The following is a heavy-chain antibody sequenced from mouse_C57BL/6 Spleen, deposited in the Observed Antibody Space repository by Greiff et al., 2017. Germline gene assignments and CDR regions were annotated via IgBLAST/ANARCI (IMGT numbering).Heavy chain of an antibody. CDR2: LDPENGDT. Sequence: EVQLQQSGAELVRPGASVKLSCTASGFNIKDDYMHWVKQRPEQGLEWIGWLDPENGDTEYASKFQGKATITADASSNAAYLQLSSLTSEDTAVYFCTTPGHYGSIRWFADRGEGTLVAVAA. D-gene: IGHD1-1*01. V-gene: IGHV14-4*01. J-gene: IGHJ3*01. CDR1: GFNIKDDY. CDR3: TTPGHYGSIRWFAD.